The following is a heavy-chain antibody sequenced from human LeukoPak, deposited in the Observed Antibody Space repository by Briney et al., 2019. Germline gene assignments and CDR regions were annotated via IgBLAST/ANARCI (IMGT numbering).Heavy chain of an antibody. CDR2: ISDSGGGT. V-gene: IGHV3-23*01. CDR3: AKQDPYTSGWYP. Sequence: PGGSLRLSCAASGFPFSNCAMSWVRQAPGKGLEWVSGISDSGGGTYYADSVKGRFTISRDNSKNTLWLQMNSLRANDTAVYYCAKQDPYTSGWYPWGQGTLVTVSS. D-gene: IGHD6-19*01. CDR1: GFPFSNCA. J-gene: IGHJ5*02.